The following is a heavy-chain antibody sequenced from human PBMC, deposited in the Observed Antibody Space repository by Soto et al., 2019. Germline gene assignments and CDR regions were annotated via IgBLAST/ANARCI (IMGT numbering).Heavy chain of an antibody. CDR3: ARCYYDSSGYYWRYYFDY. Sequence: GGSLRLSCAASGFTFSSYAMHWVRQAPGKGLEWVAVISYDGSNKYYADSVKGRFTISRDNSKNTLYLQMNSLRAEDTAVYYCARCYYDSSGYYWRYYFDYWGQGTLVTVSS. CDR1: GFTFSSYA. D-gene: IGHD3-22*01. V-gene: IGHV3-30-3*01. J-gene: IGHJ4*02. CDR2: ISYDGSNK.